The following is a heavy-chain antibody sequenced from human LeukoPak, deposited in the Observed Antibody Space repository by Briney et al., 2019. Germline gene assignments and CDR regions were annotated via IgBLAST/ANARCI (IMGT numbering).Heavy chain of an antibody. CDR3: HRIGNYDFWSGYLSGAFDI. CDR1: GFTVSSNY. J-gene: IGHJ3*02. Sequence: GGSLRLSCAASGFTVSSNYMSWVRQAPGKGLEWVSVIYSGGSTYYADSVKGRFTISRDNSKNTLYLQMNSLRAEDTAVYYCHRIGNYDFWSGYLSGAFDIWGQGTMVTVSS. V-gene: IGHV3-53*01. CDR2: IYSGGST. D-gene: IGHD3-3*01.